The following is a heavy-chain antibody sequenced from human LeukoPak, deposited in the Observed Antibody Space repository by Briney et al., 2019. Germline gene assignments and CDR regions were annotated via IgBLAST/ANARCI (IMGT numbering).Heavy chain of an antibody. CDR2: IYYSGST. D-gene: IGHD3-22*01. Sequence: SETLSLTCTVSGGSISSYYWSWIRQPPGKGLEWIGYIYYSGSTNYNPSLKNRVTISVDTSKNQFSLKLSSVTAADTAVYYCARESVIVVNDAFDIWGQGTMVTVSS. CDR3: ARESVIVVNDAFDI. CDR1: GGSISSYY. V-gene: IGHV4-59*01. J-gene: IGHJ3*02.